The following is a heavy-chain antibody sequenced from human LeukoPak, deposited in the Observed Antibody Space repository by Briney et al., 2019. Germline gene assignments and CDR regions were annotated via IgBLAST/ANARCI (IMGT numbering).Heavy chain of an antibody. Sequence: ASVKVSCKASGGTFSSYAISWVRQAPGQGLEWMGWINPNSGGTNYAQKFQGRVTMTRDTSISTAYMELSRLRSDDTAVYYCAPGDTEYGMDVWGQGTTVTVSS. V-gene: IGHV1-2*02. CDR1: GGTFSSYA. CDR3: APGDTEYGMDV. D-gene: IGHD5-18*01. CDR2: INPNSGGT. J-gene: IGHJ6*02.